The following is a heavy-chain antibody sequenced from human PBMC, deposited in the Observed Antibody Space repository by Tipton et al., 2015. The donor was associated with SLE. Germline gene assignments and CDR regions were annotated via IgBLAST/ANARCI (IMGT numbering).Heavy chain of an antibody. CDR3: ARDPVSSSGYSYFDY. J-gene: IGHJ4*02. D-gene: IGHD3-22*01. CDR1: GFTVSSNY. Sequence: SLRLSCAASGFTVSSNYMSWVRQAPGKGLEWVSVIYSGGSTYYADSVKGRFTISRDNSKNTLYLQMNSLRAEDTAVYYCARDPVSSSGYSYFDYWGQGTLVTVSS. CDR2: IYSGGST. V-gene: IGHV3-66*02.